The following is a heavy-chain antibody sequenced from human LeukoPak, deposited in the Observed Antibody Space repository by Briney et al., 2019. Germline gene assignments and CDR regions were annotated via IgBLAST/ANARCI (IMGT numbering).Heavy chain of an antibody. Sequence: SQTLSLTCDISGDSASSNSAAWNWIRQSPSRGLEWLGRTYYRSKWFDDYAESVKSRITINPDTSKNQFSLQLNSVTPEDTAVYYCARDLGYSSTFLAFDIWGQGTMVTVSS. CDR3: ARDLGYSSTFLAFDI. V-gene: IGHV6-1*01. CDR2: TYYRSKWFD. J-gene: IGHJ3*02. CDR1: GDSASSNSAA. D-gene: IGHD6-13*01.